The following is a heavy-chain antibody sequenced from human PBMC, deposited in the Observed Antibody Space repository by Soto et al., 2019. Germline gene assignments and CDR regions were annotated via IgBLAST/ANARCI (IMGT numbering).Heavy chain of an antibody. CDR2: IYWNDDK. CDR3: ANSSGYSYEAPSDAFEI. Sequence: SGPTLVNPTQTLTLTCTLSGFSLSTSGVGVGWIRQPPGKALEWLALIYWNDDKRYSPSLKHRLTITKNTSQKQGVLTITNMDPVDTATYYCANSSGYSYEAPSDAFEIWGQGTMVTVSS. V-gene: IGHV2-5*01. J-gene: IGHJ3*02. CDR1: GFSLSTSGVG. D-gene: IGHD5-18*01.